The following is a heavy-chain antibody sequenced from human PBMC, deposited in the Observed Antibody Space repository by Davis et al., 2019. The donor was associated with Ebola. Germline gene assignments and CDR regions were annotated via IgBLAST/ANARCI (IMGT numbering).Heavy chain of an antibody. J-gene: IGHJ4*02. D-gene: IGHD6-6*01. Sequence: GESLKISCAASGFTFSSYAMSWVRQAPGKGLEWVSSISSSSSYIYYADSVKGRFTISRDNAKNSLYLQMNSLRAEDTAVYYCARGSSSSGFDYWGQGTLVTVSS. CDR3: ARGSSSSGFDY. V-gene: IGHV3-21*01. CDR2: ISSSSSYI. CDR1: GFTFSSYA.